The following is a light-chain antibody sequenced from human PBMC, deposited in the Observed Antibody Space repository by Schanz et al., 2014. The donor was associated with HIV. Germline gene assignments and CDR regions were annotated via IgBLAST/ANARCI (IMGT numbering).Light chain of an antibody. J-gene: IGLJ3*02. CDR3: SSYAATSNVL. CDR2: GNN. Sequence: QSVLTQPPSVSGAPGQRVTISCTGTSSNIGAGYDVHWYQQIPGTAPKLLISGNNNRPSGVPDRFSGSKSGTSASLAITGLQDEDEADYYCSSYAATSNVLFGGGTKLTVL. CDR1: SSNIGAGYD. V-gene: IGLV1-40*01.